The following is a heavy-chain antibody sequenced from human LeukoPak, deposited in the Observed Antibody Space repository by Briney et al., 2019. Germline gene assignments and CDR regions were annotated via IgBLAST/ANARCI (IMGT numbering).Heavy chain of an antibody. J-gene: IGHJ4*02. CDR2: IYNSGST. D-gene: IGHD4-23*01. CDR1: GGSISTYY. Sequence: SETLSLTCTVSGGSISTYYWSWIRQPPGKGLEWIGYIYNSGSTNYNPSLKSRLTISVDTSKNQFSLEVSSVTAADTAVYYCAGDTVGFDSWGQGTLVTVSS. CDR3: AGDTVGFDS. V-gene: IGHV4-4*08.